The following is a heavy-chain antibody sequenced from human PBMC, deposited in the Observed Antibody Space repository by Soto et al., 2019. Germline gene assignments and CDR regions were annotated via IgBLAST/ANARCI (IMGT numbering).Heavy chain of an antibody. V-gene: IGHV3-48*03. CDR3: ARDWDXSYYGSGGSYYYYGMDV. CDR1: GFTFSSFE. Sequence: GGSLRLSCAASGFTFSSFEMNWVRQAPGKGLEWVSYISSSGSTIFYADSVKGRFTISRDNAKNSLYLQMNSLRTEDTAVYYCARDWDXSYYGSGGSYYYYGMDVWGQGTTVTVSS. D-gene: IGHD3-10*01. CDR2: ISSSGSTI. J-gene: IGHJ6*02.